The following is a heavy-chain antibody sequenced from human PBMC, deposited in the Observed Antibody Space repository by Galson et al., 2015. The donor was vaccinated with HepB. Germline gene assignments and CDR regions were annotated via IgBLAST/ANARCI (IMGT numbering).Heavy chain of an antibody. CDR3: ARVAPIVVVPAALSSPVTAPGPIGN. J-gene: IGHJ4*02. D-gene: IGHD2-2*01. CDR2: IDHRGRT. V-gene: IGHV4-34*01. Sequence: SETLSLTCAVSGGSFSDYCWTWIRQFPGKGLQWIGEIDHRGRTNCNPSLKSRLTISVDTSKNQFSVKLSSVTAADTAIYYCARVAPIVVVPAALSSPVTAPGPIGNWSQGTLVTVSS. CDR1: GGSFSDYC.